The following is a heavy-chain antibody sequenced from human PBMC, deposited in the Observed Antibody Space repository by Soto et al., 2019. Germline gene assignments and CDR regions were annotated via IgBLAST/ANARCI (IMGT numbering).Heavy chain of an antibody. CDR3: AREEVLWFGELPGAWFDP. CDR1: GFTFSSYG. J-gene: IGHJ5*02. D-gene: IGHD3-10*01. CDR2: IWYDGSNK. V-gene: IGHV3-33*01. Sequence: QVQLVESGGGVVQPGRSLRLSCAASGFTFSSYGMHWVRQAPGKGLEWVAVIWYDGSNKYYADSVKGRFTISRDNSKNTLYLQMNSLRAEDTAVYYCAREEVLWFGELPGAWFDPWGQGTLVTVSS.